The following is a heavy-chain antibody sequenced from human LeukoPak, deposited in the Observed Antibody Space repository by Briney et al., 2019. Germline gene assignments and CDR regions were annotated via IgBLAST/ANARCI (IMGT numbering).Heavy chain of an antibody. Sequence: GGSLRLSCAASGFSVSDNGMSWVRQAPGKGLEWVSGIVGGDGGTYYADSVKGRFIISRDNSKNTLYVQMNSLRAEDTAVYYCARGALYYMDVWGKGTAVTISS. J-gene: IGHJ6*03. CDR1: GFSVSDNG. V-gene: IGHV3-23*01. CDR3: ARGALYYMDV. CDR2: IVGGDGGT.